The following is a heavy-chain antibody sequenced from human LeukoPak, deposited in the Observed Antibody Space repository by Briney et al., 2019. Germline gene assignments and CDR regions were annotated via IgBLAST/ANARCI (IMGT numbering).Heavy chain of an antibody. D-gene: IGHD3-9*01. V-gene: IGHV3-48*03. Sequence: GGSLRLSCAASGFNFSSSEMHWVRQAPGKGLEWLSYISHTGNTKYYADSVQGRFTVFRDNGKSLLFLQMSSLRAGDTAIYYCVRTFVSGYDVLTGYFRAFDYWGQGALVTVSS. J-gene: IGHJ4*02. CDR1: GFNFSSSE. CDR2: ISHTGNTK. CDR3: VRTFVSGYDVLTGYFRAFDY.